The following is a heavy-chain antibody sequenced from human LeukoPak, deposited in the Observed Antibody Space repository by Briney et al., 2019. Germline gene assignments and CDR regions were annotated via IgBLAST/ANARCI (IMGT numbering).Heavy chain of an antibody. V-gene: IGHV3-23*01. J-gene: IGHJ4*02. CDR3: AKDRASLYHPLFGYQLLGPFDY. CDR1: GFTFSSYA. D-gene: IGHD2-2*01. Sequence: PGGSLRLSCAASGFTFSSYAMSWVRQAPGKGLEWVSAISGSGGSTYYADSVKGRFTISRDNSKNTLYLQMNSLRAEDTAVYYCAKDRASLYHPLFGYQLLGPFDYWGQGTLVTVSS. CDR2: ISGSGGST.